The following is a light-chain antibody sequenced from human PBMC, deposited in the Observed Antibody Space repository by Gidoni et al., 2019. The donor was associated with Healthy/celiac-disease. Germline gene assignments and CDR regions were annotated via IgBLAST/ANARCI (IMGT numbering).Light chain of an antibody. J-gene: IGKJ2*01. CDR2: DAS. CDR1: QDISNY. V-gene: IGKV1-33*01. Sequence: DLQLSQSPSPLSASVGDRVTITCKASQDISNYLNWYQQKPGKAPKLLIYDASNWETGVPSRFSGSGSGTDFTFTISSLQPEDIATYYCQQYDNLPPYTFGQGTKLEIK. CDR3: QQYDNLPPYT.